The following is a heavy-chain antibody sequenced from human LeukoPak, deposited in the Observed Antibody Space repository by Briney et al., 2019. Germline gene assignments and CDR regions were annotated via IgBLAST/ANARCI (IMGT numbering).Heavy chain of an antibody. D-gene: IGHD4-17*01. Sequence: GGSLRLSCAASGFSFSDAWMTWVGQAPGKGLEWIGRVKPNTAGGTTDYAAPVKGRISISRDDSKSTVYLQMDSLKSEDTALYYCTTGSTVFCPWGQGVLVTVSS. J-gene: IGHJ5*02. CDR1: GFSFSDAW. CDR2: VKPNTAGGTT. CDR3: TTGSTVFCP. V-gene: IGHV3-15*01.